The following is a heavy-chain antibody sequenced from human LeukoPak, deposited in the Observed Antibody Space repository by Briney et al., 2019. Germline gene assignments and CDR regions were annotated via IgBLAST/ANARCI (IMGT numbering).Heavy chain of an antibody. Sequence: SETLSLTCTVSRGSLSSSSYYWGWVRQPPGKGLEWIGSIYYSGSTYYNPSLKSRVTISVDTSKNQFSLKLSSVTAADTAVYYCAIPLVVPAASISDAFDIWGQGTMVTVSS. CDR2: IYYSGST. V-gene: IGHV4-39*01. CDR1: RGSLSSSSYY. J-gene: IGHJ3*02. CDR3: AIPLVVPAASISDAFDI. D-gene: IGHD2-2*01.